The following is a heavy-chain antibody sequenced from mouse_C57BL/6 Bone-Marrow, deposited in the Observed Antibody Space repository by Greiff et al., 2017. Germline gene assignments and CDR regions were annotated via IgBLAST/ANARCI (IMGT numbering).Heavy chain of an antibody. Sequence: VQLQQPGAELVRPGSSVKLSCKASGYTFTSYWMDWVKQRPGQGLEWIGEIDPSDSYTNYNQKFKGKSTLTVDKSSSTAYMQLSSLTSEDSAVYYCARTGVYYDGSSYAMDYWGQGTSVTVSS. D-gene: IGHD1-1*01. CDR1: GYTFTSYW. CDR2: IDPSDSYT. V-gene: IGHV1-69*01. J-gene: IGHJ4*01. CDR3: ARTGVYYDGSSYAMDY.